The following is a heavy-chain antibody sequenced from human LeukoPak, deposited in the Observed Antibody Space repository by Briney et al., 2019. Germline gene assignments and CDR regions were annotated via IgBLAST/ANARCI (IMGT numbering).Heavy chain of an antibody. CDR1: GFTFSSYS. D-gene: IGHD3-10*01. Sequence: GSLRLSCAASGFTFSSYSMNWVRQAPGKGLEWVSSISSSSSYIYYADSVKGRFTISRDNAKNSLYLQMNSLRAEDTAVYYCAKVGVLLWFGELIGSRYYFDYWGQGTLVTVSS. J-gene: IGHJ4*02. CDR2: ISSSSSYI. CDR3: AKVGVLLWFGELIGSRYYFDY. V-gene: IGHV3-21*04.